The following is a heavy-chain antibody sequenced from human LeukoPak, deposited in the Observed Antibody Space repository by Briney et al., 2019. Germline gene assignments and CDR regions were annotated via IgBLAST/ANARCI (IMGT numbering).Heavy chain of an antibody. CDR3: ARVPGGSSWSHFAY. D-gene: IGHD6-13*01. CDR2: VYYSGNT. V-gene: IGHV4-59*02. J-gene: IGHJ4*02. Sequence: SETLSLTCTVSGGSVNNYYWSWIRQPPGKGLEWMGYVYYSGNTNYNPSLKSRVTISVDTSKNQFSLQLRSVTAADTAISYCARVPGGSSWSHFAYWGQGALVTASS. CDR1: GGSVNNYY.